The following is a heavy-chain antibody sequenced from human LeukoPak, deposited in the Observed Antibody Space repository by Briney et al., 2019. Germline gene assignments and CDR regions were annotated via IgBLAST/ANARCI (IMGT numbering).Heavy chain of an antibody. V-gene: IGHV3-11*01. J-gene: IGHJ5*02. CDR3: ASSYCGGNCLVS. CDR1: GFTFSDYY. D-gene: IGHD2-21*02. Sequence: GESLRLSCAASGFTFSDYYMSWIRQAPGRGLESVSYISSSGSTTYYTDSVKGRFTISRDNAKNSLYLQMNSLRPEDTAVYYCASSYCGGNCLVSWGQGTLVTVSS. CDR2: ISSSGSTT.